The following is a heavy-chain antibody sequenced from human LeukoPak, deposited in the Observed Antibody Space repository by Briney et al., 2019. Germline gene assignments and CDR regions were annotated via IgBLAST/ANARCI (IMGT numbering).Heavy chain of an antibody. Sequence: GGSLRLSCAASGFTFSSYAMSWARQAPGKGLEWVSGISGGGGSTYYADSVKGRFTISRDNSRNTLYLQMNSLRGEDTAVYYCAKGIGGVIVKSLLHSAFDIWGQGTMVTVSS. CDR2: ISGGGGST. V-gene: IGHV3-23*01. D-gene: IGHD3-16*02. CDR1: GFTFSSYA. CDR3: AKGIGGVIVKSLLHSAFDI. J-gene: IGHJ3*02.